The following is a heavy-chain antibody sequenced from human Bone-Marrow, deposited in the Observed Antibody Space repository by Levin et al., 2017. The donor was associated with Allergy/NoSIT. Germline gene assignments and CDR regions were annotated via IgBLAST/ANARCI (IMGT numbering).Heavy chain of an antibody. V-gene: IGHV4-39*01. CDR1: GGSISSSAYY. Sequence: SETLSLTCTVSGGSISSSAYYWAWIRQSPGTGLEWIGTVYYGGASYYNPSLESRVIMSVDSSTNELSLRLSSVTAADSATYYCACPSEPVAETAFDYWGQGALVSVSS. CDR3: ACPSEPVAETAFDY. CDR2: VYYGGAS. J-gene: IGHJ4*02. D-gene: IGHD6-19*01.